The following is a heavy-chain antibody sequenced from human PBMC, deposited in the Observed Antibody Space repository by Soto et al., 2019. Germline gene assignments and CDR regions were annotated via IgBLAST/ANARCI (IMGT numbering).Heavy chain of an antibody. J-gene: IGHJ4*02. V-gene: IGHV3-30*18. CDR3: AKDREYYDSSGPFDY. CDR2: ISYDGSNK. Sequence: QVQLVESGGGVVQPGRSLRLSCAASGFTFSSYGMHWVRQAPGQGLEWVAVISYDGSNKYYADSVKGRFTISRDNSKNTLYLQMNSLRAEDTAVYYCAKDREYYDSSGPFDYWGQGTLVTVSS. CDR1: GFTFSSYG. D-gene: IGHD3-22*01.